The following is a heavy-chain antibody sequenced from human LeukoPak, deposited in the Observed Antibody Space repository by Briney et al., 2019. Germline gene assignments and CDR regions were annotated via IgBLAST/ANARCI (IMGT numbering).Heavy chain of an antibody. D-gene: IGHD6-13*01. CDR2: INSDGSST. V-gene: IGHV3-74*01. CDR1: GFTFSSYW. Sequence: GGALRLSCAASGFTFSSYWMHWVRQAPGKGLVWVSRINSDGSSTSYADSVKGRFTISRDNAKNTLYLQMNSRRAEDTAVYYCARVIAAAEDFDYWGQGTLVTVSS. J-gene: IGHJ4*02. CDR3: ARVIAAAEDFDY.